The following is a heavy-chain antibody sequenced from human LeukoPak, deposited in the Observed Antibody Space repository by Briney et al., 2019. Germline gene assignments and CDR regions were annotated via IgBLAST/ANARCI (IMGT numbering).Heavy chain of an antibody. CDR3: ARDQSSVAGTTYNWFDP. J-gene: IGHJ5*02. D-gene: IGHD6-19*01. CDR2: IRYDGSNK. V-gene: IGHV3-30*02. CDR1: GFTFSSYG. Sequence: GGSLRLSCAASGFTFSSYGMHWVRQAPGKGLEWVAFIRYDGSNKYYADSVKGRFTISRDNAKKSLYLQMNSLRAEDTAVYYCARDQSSVAGTTYNWFDPWGQGTLVTVSS.